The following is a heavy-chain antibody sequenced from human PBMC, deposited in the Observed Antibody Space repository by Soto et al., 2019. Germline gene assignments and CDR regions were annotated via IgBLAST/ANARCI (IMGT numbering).Heavy chain of an antibody. V-gene: IGHV1-69*02. CDR1: GDTFSFYT. Sequence: QVQLVQSGAELKKPGSSVKVSCKASGDTFSFYTINWVRQAPGLGLEWMGRVNPILSMSNYAQKFQGRVTMTADKSTSTGYMELRSLRSEDTAFYYCATSYGSGSRAFDYWGQGALVTVSS. D-gene: IGHD3-10*01. CDR3: ATSYGSGSRAFDY. CDR2: VNPILSMS. J-gene: IGHJ4*02.